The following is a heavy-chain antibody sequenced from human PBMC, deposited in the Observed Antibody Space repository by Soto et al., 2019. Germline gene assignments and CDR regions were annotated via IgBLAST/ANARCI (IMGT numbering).Heavy chain of an antibody. Sequence: EVQLVESGGGLVQPGGSLRLSCAASGFTFSDHYMDWVRQAPGKGLEWVGRTRNKANSYTTEYAASVKGRFTISRDDSKNSLYLQMNSLKTEDTAVYYCARPYYESSGYYDWGQGTLVTVSS. CDR2: TRNKANSYTT. D-gene: IGHD3-22*01. J-gene: IGHJ4*02. CDR3: ARPYYESSGYYD. CDR1: GFTFSDHY. V-gene: IGHV3-72*01.